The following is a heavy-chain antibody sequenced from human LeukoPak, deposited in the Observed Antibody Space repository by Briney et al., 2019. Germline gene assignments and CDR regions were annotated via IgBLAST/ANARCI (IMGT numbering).Heavy chain of an antibody. Sequence: PSETLSLTCTVSGGSISSYYWSWIRQPPGKGLEWIGYIYYSGSTNYNPSLKSRVTISVDTSKNQFSLKLSSVTAADTAVYYCARYFLTGLFDFWGRGTLVAVSS. V-gene: IGHV4-59*08. CDR1: GGSISSYY. CDR3: ARYFLTGLFDF. CDR2: IYYSGST. J-gene: IGHJ4*02. D-gene: IGHD3-9*01.